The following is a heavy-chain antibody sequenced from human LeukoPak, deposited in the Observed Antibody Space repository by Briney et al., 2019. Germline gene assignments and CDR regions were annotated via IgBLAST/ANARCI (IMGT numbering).Heavy chain of an antibody. Sequence: ASVKVSXKASGYTFTSYDINWVRQATGQGLEWIGWMNPNSGNTGYAQKFQGRVTMTRNTSISTAYMELSSLRSEDTAVYYCARAIFGVVSSTYYYYYYMDVWGKGTTVTVSS. CDR2: MNPNSGNT. CDR3: ARAIFGVVSSTYYYYYYMDV. J-gene: IGHJ6*03. V-gene: IGHV1-8*01. CDR1: GYTFTSYD. D-gene: IGHD3-3*01.